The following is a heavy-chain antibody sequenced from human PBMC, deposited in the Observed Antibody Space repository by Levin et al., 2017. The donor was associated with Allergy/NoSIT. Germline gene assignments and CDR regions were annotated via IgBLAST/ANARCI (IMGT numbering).Heavy chain of an antibody. D-gene: IGHD2-21*01. J-gene: IGHJ2*01. CDR3: AGGKWFGCGLTCHNGYFDL. V-gene: IGHV1-18*01. Sequence: ASVKVSCKASGYSFTNYGITWLRQAPGQGLEWMGWISAYDGYTKYAAGLQERLAMSTDTSTSTAYMERTGLRPEDTDVYCLAGGKWFGCGLTCHNGYFDLWGRGTLVTVSS. CDR2: ISAYDGYT. CDR1: GYSFTNYG.